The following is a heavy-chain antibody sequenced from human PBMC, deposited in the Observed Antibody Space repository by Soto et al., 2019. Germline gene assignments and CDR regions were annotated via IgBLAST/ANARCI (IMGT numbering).Heavy chain of an antibody. CDR1: GFSLTTSGVG. V-gene: IGHV2-70*01. Sequence: SGPTLVNPTQTLTLTCTFSGFSLTTSGVGVGWIRQPPGKALEWLALIDWDDDKYYSTSLKTRLTISKDTSKNQVVLTMTNMDPVDTATYYCARIRLGYCSGGSCYPPYYYYYGMDVWGQGTTVTVSS. CDR2: IDWDDDK. CDR3: ARIRLGYCSGGSCYPPYYYYYGMDV. D-gene: IGHD2-15*01. J-gene: IGHJ6*02.